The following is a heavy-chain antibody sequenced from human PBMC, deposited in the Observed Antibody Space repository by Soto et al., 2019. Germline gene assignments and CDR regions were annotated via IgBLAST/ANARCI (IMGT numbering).Heavy chain of an antibody. D-gene: IGHD5-12*01. CDR2: ISWNSGSI. J-gene: IGHJ4*02. CDR1: GFTFDDYA. V-gene: IGHV3-9*01. CDR3: AKATPIVATTAFDY. Sequence: GGSLRLSCAASGFTFDDYAMHWVRQAPGKGLEWVSGISWNSGSIGYADSVKGRFTISRDNAKNSLYLQMNSLSAEDTALYYCAKATPIVATTAFDYWGQGTLVTVSS.